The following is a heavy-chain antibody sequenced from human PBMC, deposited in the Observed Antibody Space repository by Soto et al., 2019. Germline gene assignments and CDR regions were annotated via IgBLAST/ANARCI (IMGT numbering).Heavy chain of an antibody. D-gene: IGHD6-13*01. CDR2: ISYDGRNT. CDR3: AKDRTYSDSWPSGPFDY. Sequence: PGGSLRLPCAASGFTFSSYGIDWVRQAPGKGLEWVAVISYDGRNTYYGDSVKGRFTVSRDNSKNTLYLQMNSLRAEDTAVYYCAKDRTYSDSWPSGPFDYWGQGTLVTVSS. J-gene: IGHJ4*02. CDR1: GFTFSSYG. V-gene: IGHV3-30*18.